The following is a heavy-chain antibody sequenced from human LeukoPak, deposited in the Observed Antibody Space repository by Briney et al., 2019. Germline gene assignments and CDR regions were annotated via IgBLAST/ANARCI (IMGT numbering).Heavy chain of an antibody. Sequence: ASVKVSCKASGGTFSSYAISWVRQAPGQGLEWMGWISAYNGNTNYAQKLQGRVTMTTDTSTSTAYMELRSLRSDDTAVYYCARDRPRRGDPEFDYWGQGTLVTVSS. CDR3: ARDRPRRGDPEFDY. V-gene: IGHV1-18*01. D-gene: IGHD2-21*02. J-gene: IGHJ4*02. CDR1: GGTFSSYA. CDR2: ISAYNGNT.